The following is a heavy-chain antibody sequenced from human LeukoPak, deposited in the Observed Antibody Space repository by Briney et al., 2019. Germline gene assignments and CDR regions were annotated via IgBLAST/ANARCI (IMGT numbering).Heavy chain of an antibody. CDR3: ASRPRSGGSWHLDY. J-gene: IGHJ4*02. CDR1: GGSISSGGYY. D-gene: IGHD2-15*01. Sequence: PSETLSLTCTVSGGSISSGGYYWSWIRQPPGKGLEWIGYIYHSGSTYYNPSLKSRVTISVDTSKNQFSLKLSSVTAADTAVYYCASRPRSGGSWHLDYWGQGTLVTVSS. CDR2: IYHSGST. V-gene: IGHV4-30-2*01.